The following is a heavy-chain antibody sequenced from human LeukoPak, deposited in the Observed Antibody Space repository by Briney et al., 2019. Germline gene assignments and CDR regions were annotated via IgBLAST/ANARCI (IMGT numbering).Heavy chain of an antibody. D-gene: IGHD4-17*01. CDR1: GFTVDRKP. V-gene: IGHV3-53*01. CDR3: AARDGGDYPYFDY. Sequence: GFLRLSCAASGFTVDRKPMAWVRQAPGKGLQWISFIYTGGNTYYSDSVKGRFTVSRDTSKNTLYLQMDSLRDEDTGVYRCAARDGGDYPYFDYWGPGTLVTVSS. CDR2: IYTGGNT. J-gene: IGHJ4*02.